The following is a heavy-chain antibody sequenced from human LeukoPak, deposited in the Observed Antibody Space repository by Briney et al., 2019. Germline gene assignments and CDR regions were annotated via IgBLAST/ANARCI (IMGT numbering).Heavy chain of an antibody. J-gene: IGHJ5*02. CDR3: ARVGAAAGAWFDP. CDR1: GGSISSSSYY. V-gene: IGHV4-39*07. Sequence: SETLSLTCTVSGGSISSSSYYWGWIRQPPGKGLEWIGRIYTSGSTNYNPSLKSRVTMSVDTSKNQFSLKLSSVTAADTAVYYCARVGAAAGAWFDPWGQGTLVTVSS. D-gene: IGHD6-13*01. CDR2: IYTSGST.